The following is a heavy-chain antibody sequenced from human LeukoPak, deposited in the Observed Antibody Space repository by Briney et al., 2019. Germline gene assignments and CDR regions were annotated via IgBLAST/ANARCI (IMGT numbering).Heavy chain of an antibody. J-gene: IGHJ4*02. CDR3: ARGHYDVLAASYKWTPDY. V-gene: IGHV3-21*01. D-gene: IGHD3-9*01. CDR1: GFTFNTFN. CDR2: ITSGGDYV. Sequence: GSLRFSCAASGFTFNTFNMNGVRQAPGKGLEWFSFITSGGDYVYYADSVKGGFTTSRNNAKNSVSLQLNSLRVEDTAVYYCARGHYDVLAASYKWTPDYWGQGTLVTVSS.